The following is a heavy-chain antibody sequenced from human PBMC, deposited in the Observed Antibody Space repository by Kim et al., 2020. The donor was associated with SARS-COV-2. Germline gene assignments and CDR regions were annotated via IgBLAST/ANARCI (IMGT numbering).Heavy chain of an antibody. Sequence: GGSLRLSCAASGFTFSSYAMHWVRQAPGKGLEWVAVISYDGSNKYYADSVKGRFTISRDNSKNTLYLQMNSLRAEDTAVYYCARSTVTEAFDIWGQGTMVTVSS. D-gene: IGHD4-4*01. V-gene: IGHV3-30-3*01. CDR1: GFTFSSYA. CDR2: ISYDGSNK. CDR3: ARSTVTEAFDI. J-gene: IGHJ3*02.